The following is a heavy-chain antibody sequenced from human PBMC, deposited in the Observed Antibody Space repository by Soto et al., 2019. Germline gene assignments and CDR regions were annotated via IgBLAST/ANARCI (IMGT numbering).Heavy chain of an antibody. CDR2: ISSSSSYI. Sequence: GGSLRLSCAASGFTFSSYSMNWVRQAPGKGLEWVSSISSSSSYIYYADSVKGRFTISRDNAKNSLYLQMNSLRAEYTAVYYCARDLLASGGGDYFDYWGQGTLVTVSS. J-gene: IGHJ4*02. CDR1: GFTFSSYS. D-gene: IGHD3-16*01. V-gene: IGHV3-21*01. CDR3: ARDLLASGGGDYFDY.